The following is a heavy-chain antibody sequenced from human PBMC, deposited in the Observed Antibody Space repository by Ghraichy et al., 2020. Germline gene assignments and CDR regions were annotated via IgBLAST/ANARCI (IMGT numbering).Heavy chain of an antibody. V-gene: IGHV3-30*02. CDR2: IRYDGTNK. D-gene: IGHD3-10*01. CDR3: AKVRDRITVLRGDHYFDN. CDR1: GFTFSNYG. Sequence: GGSLRLSCAASGFTFSNYGMNWVRQAPGKGLEWVAFIRYDGTNKYYGDSVRGRFTISRDNSENMLYLQMNSLTAEDTAVYYCAKVRDRITVLRGDHYFDNWGQGSLVTVSS. J-gene: IGHJ4*02.